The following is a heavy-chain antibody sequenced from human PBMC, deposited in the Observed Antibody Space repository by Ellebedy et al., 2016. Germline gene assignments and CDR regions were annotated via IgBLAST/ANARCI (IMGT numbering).Heavy chain of an antibody. Sequence: GESLKISCAASGFIVNTYAMNWVRQAPGKGLEWVSTVSGTDDSTTYADSVRGRFTISRDNSKNTFDLQMNSLRADDTAVYYCAKDRHFQPGNFHHYYMDAWGRGTTVTVSS. CDR3: AKDRHFQPGNFHHYYMDA. D-gene: IGHD1-1*01. J-gene: IGHJ6*03. V-gene: IGHV3-23*01. CDR1: GFIVNTYA. CDR2: VSGTDDST.